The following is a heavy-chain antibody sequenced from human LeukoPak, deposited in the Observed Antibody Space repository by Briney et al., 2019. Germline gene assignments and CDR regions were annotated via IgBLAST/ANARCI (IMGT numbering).Heavy chain of an antibody. V-gene: IGHV4-59*01. J-gene: IGHJ6*03. Sequence: SETLSLTCTVSGGSISSYYWSWIRQPPGKGLEWIGYIYYSGSTNYNPSLKSRVTISVDTFKNQFSLKLSSVTAADTAVYYCARGFGVVTAISNYYYMDVWGKGTTVTVSS. CDR2: IYYSGST. CDR3: ARGFGVVTAISNYYYMDV. CDR1: GGSISSYY. D-gene: IGHD2-21*02.